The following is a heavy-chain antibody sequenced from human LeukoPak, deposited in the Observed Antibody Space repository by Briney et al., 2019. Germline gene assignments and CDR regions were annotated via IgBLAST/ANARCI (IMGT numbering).Heavy chain of an antibody. CDR3: ARLTDYYDSSGYYRNYNWFDP. V-gene: IGHV5-51*01. Sequence: GESLKISCKGSGYSFPNYWIAWVRRMPGKGLEWMGIIYPGDSDTKYSPSFEGQVTLSADKSINTAYLQWSSLTASDTAMYYCARLTDYYDSSGYYRNYNWFDPWGQGTLVTVSS. CDR1: GYSFPNYW. CDR2: IYPGDSDT. J-gene: IGHJ5*02. D-gene: IGHD3-22*01.